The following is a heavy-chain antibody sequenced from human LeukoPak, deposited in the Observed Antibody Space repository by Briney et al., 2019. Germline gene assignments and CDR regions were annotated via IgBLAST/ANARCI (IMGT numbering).Heavy chain of an antibody. D-gene: IGHD6-19*01. V-gene: IGHV4-4*07. CDR3: ARDQRRSGWYYFDY. CDR2: IYTSGST. J-gene: IGHJ4*02. Sequence: PSETLSLTCTVSGGSISSYYWSWIRQPAGKGLEWIGRIYTSGSTNYNPSLKSRVTMSVDTSKNQFSLKLSSVTAADTAVYYCARDQRRSGWYYFDYWGQGTLVTVSS. CDR1: GGSISSYY.